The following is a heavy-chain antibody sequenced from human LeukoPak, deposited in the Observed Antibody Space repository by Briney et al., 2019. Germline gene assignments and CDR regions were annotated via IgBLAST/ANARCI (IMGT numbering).Heavy chain of an antibody. V-gene: IGHV3-48*01. Sequence: PGGSLRLSCAASGFTFSSYSMNWVRQAPGKGLEWVSYISSSSSTIYYADSVKGRFTISRDNAKNSLYLQMNSLRAEDTAVYYCARDSVGGNSRTDAFDIWGQGTMVTVSP. CDR1: GFTFSSYS. J-gene: IGHJ3*02. CDR3: ARDSVGGNSRTDAFDI. D-gene: IGHD4-23*01. CDR2: ISSSSSTI.